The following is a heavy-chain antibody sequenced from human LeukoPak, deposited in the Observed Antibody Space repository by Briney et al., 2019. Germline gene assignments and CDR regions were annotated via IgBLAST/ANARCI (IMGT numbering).Heavy chain of an antibody. J-gene: IGHJ4*02. Sequence: ASVKVSCKASGYTFTSYDINWVRQATGQGLDWMGWINTNTGNPTYAQGFTGRFVFSLDTSVSTAYLQISSLKAEDTAVYYCARDSQLLWFGELFSALAYWGQGTLVTVSS. CDR1: GYTFTSYD. V-gene: IGHV7-4-1*02. CDR3: ARDSQLLWFGELFSALAY. D-gene: IGHD3-10*01. CDR2: INTNTGNP.